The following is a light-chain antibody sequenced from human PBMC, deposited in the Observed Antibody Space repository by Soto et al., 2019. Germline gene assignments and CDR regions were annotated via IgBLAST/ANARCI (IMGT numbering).Light chain of an antibody. CDR2: GAS. Sequence: EIVLTQSPGTLSLSPGERATLSCRASQSVSTNYLAWYQQKPGQGPRLLIYGASSRATGIPDRFSGSGSGTDVTLTISRLEPEDFAVYYCQQYGKSPPWTFGQGTKVEIK. V-gene: IGKV3-20*01. CDR3: QQYGKSPPWT. J-gene: IGKJ1*01. CDR1: QSVSTNY.